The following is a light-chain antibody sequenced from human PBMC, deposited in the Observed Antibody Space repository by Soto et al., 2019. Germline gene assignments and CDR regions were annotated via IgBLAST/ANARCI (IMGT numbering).Light chain of an antibody. CDR1: QRVFDGSNNKNC. Sequence: DIVMTQSPDSLAVSLGERAKITGKPTQRVFDGSNNKNCLVWYQRKPGQPPRLLIYWASTRESGVPARFSGSGSGTDFTLTIGSLQAEDVEVYYCQQYDSTPLTFGGGTKVEIK. J-gene: IGKJ4*01. CDR3: QQYDSTPLT. CDR2: WAS. V-gene: IGKV4-1*01.